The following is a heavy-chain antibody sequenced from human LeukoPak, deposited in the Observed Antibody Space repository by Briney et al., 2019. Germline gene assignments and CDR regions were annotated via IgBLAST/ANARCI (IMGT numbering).Heavy chain of an antibody. J-gene: IGHJ4*02. Sequence: ASVKVSCKASGYTFTGYYMHWVRQAPGQGLEWMGWINPNSGGTNYAQKFQGWVTMTRDTSISTAYMELSRLRSDDTAVYYCARSEMATMTINFDYWGQGALVTVSS. D-gene: IGHD5-24*01. CDR2: INPNSGGT. V-gene: IGHV1-2*04. CDR3: ARSEMATMTINFDY. CDR1: GYTFTGYY.